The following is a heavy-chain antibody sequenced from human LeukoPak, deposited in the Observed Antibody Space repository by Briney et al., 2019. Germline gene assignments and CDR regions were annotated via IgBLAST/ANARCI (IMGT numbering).Heavy chain of an antibody. V-gene: IGHV3-7*01. CDR1: GFTFSTYW. Sequence: GGSLRLSCAASGFTFSTYWMGWVRQAPGKGLEWVANIEEYGNEIHYVDSVKGRFTISRDNAKNSLYLRMNSLRAEDTAVYYCAREIVVVTAAMGALVGAPVKFDPWGQGTLVTVSS. J-gene: IGHJ5*02. CDR2: IEEYGNEI. CDR3: AREIVVVTAAMGALVGAPVKFDP. D-gene: IGHD2-2*01.